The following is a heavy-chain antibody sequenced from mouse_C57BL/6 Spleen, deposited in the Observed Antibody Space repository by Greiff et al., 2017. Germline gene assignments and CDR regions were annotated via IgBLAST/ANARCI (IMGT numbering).Heavy chain of an antibody. D-gene: IGHD2-3*01. J-gene: IGHJ2*01. CDR2: INPYNGDT. CDR3: ASLYDGYSYYCDY. Sequence: VQLQQSGPELVKPGDSVKISCKASGYSFTGYFMNWVMQSHGKSLEWIGRINPYNGDTFYNQKFKGKATLTVDNSSSTAHMELRSLTSEDSAVYYCASLYDGYSYYCDYWGQGTTLTVSS. V-gene: IGHV1-20*01. CDR1: GYSFTGYF.